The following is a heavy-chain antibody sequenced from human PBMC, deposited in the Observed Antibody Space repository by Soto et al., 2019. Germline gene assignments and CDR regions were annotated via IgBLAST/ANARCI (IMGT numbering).Heavy chain of an antibody. V-gene: IGHV4-4*02. CDR1: GDSITSNSW. Sequence: QVQLQESGPGLVKPSGTLFLTCAVSGDSITSNSWWTWVRQSPGKGLEWIGEMHHTGSTNYNPSLKSRVTISLDTSKNQFFLSLPSVTAADTAVFFCAIVVPTETGAIDYWGQGTLVTVSS. J-gene: IGHJ4*02. CDR2: MHHTGST. D-gene: IGHD2-21*01. CDR3: AIVVPTETGAIDY.